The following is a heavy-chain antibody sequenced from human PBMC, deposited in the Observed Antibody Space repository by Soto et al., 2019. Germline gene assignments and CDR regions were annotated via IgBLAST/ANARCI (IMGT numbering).Heavy chain of an antibody. J-gene: IGHJ6*02. D-gene: IGHD3-3*01. CDR3: TPTITIFGVDPYGMDF. Sequence: GGSLRLSCAASGFTFSNAWMNWVRQAPGKGLEWVGRIKSKTDGGTTDYAAPVKGRFTISRDDSKNTLYLQMNSLKTEDTAVYYCTPTITIFGVDPYGMDFRGQGTSVTVSS. CDR2: IKSKTDGGTT. CDR1: GFTFSNAW. V-gene: IGHV3-15*07.